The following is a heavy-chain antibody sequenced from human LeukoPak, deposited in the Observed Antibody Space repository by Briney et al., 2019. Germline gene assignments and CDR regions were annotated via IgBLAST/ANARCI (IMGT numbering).Heavy chain of an antibody. V-gene: IGHV1-69*05. D-gene: IGHD3-3*01. CDR3: AISYYDLWSGFDY. CDR2: IIPIFGTA. Sequence: SVKVSCKASGGTFSSYAISWVRQAPGQGLEWMGGIIPIFGTANYAQKLQGRVTMTTDTSTSTAYMELRSLRSDDTAVYYCAISYYDLWSGFDYWGQGTLVTVSS. CDR1: GGTFSSYA. J-gene: IGHJ4*02.